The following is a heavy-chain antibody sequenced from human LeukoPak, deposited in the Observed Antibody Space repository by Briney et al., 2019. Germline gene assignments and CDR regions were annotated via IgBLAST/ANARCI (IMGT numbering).Heavy chain of an antibody. CDR1: GFTFRGFL. CDR3: ARAGSNWNYVY. CDR2: IKQDGSEK. D-gene: IGHD1-7*01. Sequence: GGSLRLSCAASGFTFRGFLMSWVRQIPGKGLEWVADIKQDGSEKYYADALRGRFTISRDNTKNSLSLQMNSLIVEDTAVYYCARAGSNWNYVYWGQGTLVTVSS. J-gene: IGHJ4*02. V-gene: IGHV3-7*01.